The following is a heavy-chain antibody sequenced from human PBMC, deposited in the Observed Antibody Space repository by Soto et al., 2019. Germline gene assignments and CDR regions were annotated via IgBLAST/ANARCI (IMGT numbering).Heavy chain of an antibody. Sequence: GASVKVSCKASGYTFDNYEINWVRQATGQGLEWLGWMNPHSGDTFYAQNFQGRVTMTRNTSITTAYMELNSLKSEDTTVYYCARQQAMDYWGQGTLVTVSS. CDR3: ARQQAMDY. CDR2: MNPHSGDT. V-gene: IGHV1-8*01. CDR1: GYTFDNYE. J-gene: IGHJ4*02.